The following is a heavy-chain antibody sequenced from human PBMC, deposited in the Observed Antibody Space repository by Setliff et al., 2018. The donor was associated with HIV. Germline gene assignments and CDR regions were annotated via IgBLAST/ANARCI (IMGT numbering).Heavy chain of an antibody. D-gene: IGHD3-3*01. J-gene: IGHJ6*03. CDR1: LGSINTHR. CDR2: VHYSGST. V-gene: IGHV4-59*11. CDR3: ARGIGIFGVVYYYYYMDV. Sequence: SETLSLTCTVSLGSINTHRWNWTRQPPGKGLEWIGYVHYSGSTNYNPSFKSRVIMSVDTSKNQFSLKLSSVTAADTAVYYCARGIGIFGVVYYYYYMDVWGKGTTVTVSS.